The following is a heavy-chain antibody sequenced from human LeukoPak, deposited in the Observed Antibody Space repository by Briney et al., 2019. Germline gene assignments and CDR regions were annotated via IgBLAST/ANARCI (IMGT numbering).Heavy chain of an antibody. CDR1: GFTFSRYT. J-gene: IGHJ5*02. D-gene: IGHD1-14*01. CDR3: ARDDRNGLDP. Sequence: GGSLRLSCAASGFTFSRYTMHWVRQAPGKGLEWVAVISYDGTNKFYADSVKGRFTISRDDSKNTLYLQMNSLRDEDTAVYYCARDDRNGLDPWGQETLVSVSS. CDR2: ISYDGTNK. V-gene: IGHV3-30-3*01.